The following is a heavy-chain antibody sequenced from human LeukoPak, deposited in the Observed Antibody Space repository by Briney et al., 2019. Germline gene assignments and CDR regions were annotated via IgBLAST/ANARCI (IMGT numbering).Heavy chain of an antibody. V-gene: IGHV4-59*02. D-gene: IGHD3-9*01. CDR1: GGSVRGHS. Sequence: PSETLSLTCPVSGGSVRGHSWSWIRQSPGKGMEWIGYVYHSGTTNHNPSLSSRVTISADTSSDHSSVRLAYVTAADLAVYYWARFFYYAILPGSMYWYLDLWGRGTLVTVSS. CDR2: VYHSGTT. CDR3: ARFFYYAILPGSMYWYLDL. J-gene: IGHJ2*01.